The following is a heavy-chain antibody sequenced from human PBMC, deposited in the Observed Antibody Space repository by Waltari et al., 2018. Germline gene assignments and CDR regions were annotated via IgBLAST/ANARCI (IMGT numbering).Heavy chain of an antibody. D-gene: IGHD1-26*01. CDR2: ISSSSSTI. CDR1: GFTFSSYS. V-gene: IGHV3-48*04. Sequence: EVQLVESGGGLVQPGGSLRLSCAASGFTFSSYSMNWFRQAPGKGLEWVSYISSSSSTIYYADSVKGRFTISRDNAKNSLYLQMNSLRAEDTAVYYCARSNSRSGNWFDPWGQGTLVTVSS. J-gene: IGHJ5*02. CDR3: ARSNSRSGNWFDP.